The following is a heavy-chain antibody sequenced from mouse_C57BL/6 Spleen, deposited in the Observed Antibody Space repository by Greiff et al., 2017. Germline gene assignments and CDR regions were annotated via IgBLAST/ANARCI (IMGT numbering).Heavy chain of an antibody. V-gene: IGHV1-69*01. CDR2: IDPSDSYT. CDR3: ARSRYGGYSNYGYCDV. D-gene: IGHD2-5*01. CDR1: GYTFTSYW. Sequence: QVQLQQPGAELVMPGASVKLSCKASGYTFTSYWMHWVKQRPGQGLEWIGEIDPSDSYTNYNQKFKGKSTLTVDKSSSTAYMQLSSLTSEDSAVYYCARSRYGGYSNYGYCDVWGTGTTVTVAS. J-gene: IGHJ1*03.